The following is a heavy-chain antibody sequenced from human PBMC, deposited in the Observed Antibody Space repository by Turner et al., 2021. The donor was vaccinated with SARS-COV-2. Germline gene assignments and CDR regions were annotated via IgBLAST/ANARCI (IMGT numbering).Heavy chain of an antibody. CDR2: ISYDGNNK. Sequence: QVQLVESGGGVVQPGRCLRPSCAASAFTFSSYGMHWVRQAPGKGLEWVAVISYDGNNKYYADAVKGRFTISRDNSKNTLYLQMNSLRAEDTAVYYCAKQLGLYSNPMYYFDYWGQGTLVTVSS. CDR3: AKQLGLYSNPMYYFDY. V-gene: IGHV3-30*18. CDR1: AFTFSSYG. D-gene: IGHD4-4*01. J-gene: IGHJ4*02.